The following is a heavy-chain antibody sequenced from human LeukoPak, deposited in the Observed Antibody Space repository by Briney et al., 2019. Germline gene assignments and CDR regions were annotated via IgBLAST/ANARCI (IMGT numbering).Heavy chain of an antibody. CDR1: GFTFSSYA. V-gene: IGHV3-23*01. J-gene: IGHJ4*02. D-gene: IGHD6-19*01. Sequence: GGSLILSCAASGFTFSSYAMSWVRQAPGKGLEWVSAISGSGGSTYYADSVKGRFTISRDNSRNTLYLQMNSLRAEDTAVYYCAKVASDSSGWYHFDYWGQGTLVNVCS. CDR2: ISGSGGST. CDR3: AKVASDSSGWYHFDY.